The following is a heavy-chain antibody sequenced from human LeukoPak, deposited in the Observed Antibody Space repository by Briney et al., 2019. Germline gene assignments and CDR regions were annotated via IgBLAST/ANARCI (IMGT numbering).Heavy chain of an antibody. Sequence: GGSLRLSCAASGFTFSSYGMHWVRQAPGKGLEWVAVISYDGSNKYYADSVKGRFTISRDNSKNTLYLQMNSLRAEDTAVYYCASGYDSSGYYYYGMDVWGHGTTVTVSS. CDR3: ASGYDSSGYYYYGMDV. CDR1: GFTFSSYG. D-gene: IGHD3-22*01. CDR2: ISYDGSNK. V-gene: IGHV3-30*03. J-gene: IGHJ6*02.